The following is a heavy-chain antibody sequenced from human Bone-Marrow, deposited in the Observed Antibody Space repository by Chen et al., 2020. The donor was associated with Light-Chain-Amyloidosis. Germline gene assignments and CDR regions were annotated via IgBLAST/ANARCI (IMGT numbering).Heavy chain of an antibody. CDR3: ARNSGSYYGWFDP. D-gene: IGHD1-26*01. CDR1: RLTFTR. J-gene: IGHJ5*02. V-gene: IGHV3-74*01. CDR2: INSAGSST. Sequence: EVQLVAAGGGSVQPGGSLSLSCAASRLTFTRMHWVRQAPGQGLVWRSRINSAGSSTSYADSVKGRFTISRYNTRDTVYLQMNSLSAEDTAVYYCARNSGSYYGWFDPWGQGILVTVSS.